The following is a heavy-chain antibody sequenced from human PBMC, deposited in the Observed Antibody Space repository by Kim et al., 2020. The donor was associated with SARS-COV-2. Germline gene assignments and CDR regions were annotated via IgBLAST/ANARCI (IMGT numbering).Heavy chain of an antibody. J-gene: IGHJ4*02. V-gene: IGHV4-39*06. CDR3: AREYSSGWYVY. Sequence: YSHPSLKSRVTISVDTSKNQFAMRLTSVTAADTAVYYCAREYSSGWYVYWGRGTLITVSS. D-gene: IGHD6-19*01.